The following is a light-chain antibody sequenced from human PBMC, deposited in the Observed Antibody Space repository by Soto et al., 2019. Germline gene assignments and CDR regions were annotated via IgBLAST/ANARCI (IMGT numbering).Light chain of an antibody. J-gene: IGKJ3*01. CDR1: QSVSVNS. V-gene: IGKV3-20*01. Sequence: IGLTQSPGTLSLSPGQGATLSCRASQSVSVNSLAWYQQKGGQAPRLLIYAASTRATGVPDRFSGTGSGTDFALTISRLETDDSAVYYCQQYGGSPFTFGPGTKVDIK. CDR3: QQYGGSPFT. CDR2: AAS.